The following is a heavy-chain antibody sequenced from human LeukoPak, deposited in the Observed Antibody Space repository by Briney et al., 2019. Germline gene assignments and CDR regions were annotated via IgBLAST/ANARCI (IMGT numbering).Heavy chain of an antibody. CDR1: GGSISSYY. D-gene: IGHD3-10*01. CDR2: IYYSGST. CDR3: ARKYYYGSGSYYYYYMDV. Sequence: PSETLSLTCTVSGGSISSYYWSWIRQPPGKGLEWIGYIYYSGSTNYNPSLKSRVTISVDTSKNQFSLKLSSVTAADTAVYYCARKYYYGSGSYYYYYMDVWGKGTTVTVSS. J-gene: IGHJ6*03. V-gene: IGHV4-59*01.